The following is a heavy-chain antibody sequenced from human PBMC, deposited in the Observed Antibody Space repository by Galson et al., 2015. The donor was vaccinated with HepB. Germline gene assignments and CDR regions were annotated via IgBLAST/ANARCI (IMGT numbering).Heavy chain of an antibody. CDR3: ARASHYDILTGYYWYPFDY. CDR2: IIPILGIA. CDR1: GGTFSSYA. V-gene: IGHV1-69*04. D-gene: IGHD3-9*01. J-gene: IGHJ4*02. Sequence: SVKVSCKASGGTFSSYAISWVRQAPGQGLEWMGRIIPILGIANYAQKFQGRVTITADKSTSTAYMELSSLRSEDTAVYYCARASHYDILTGYYWYPFDYWGQGTLVTVSS.